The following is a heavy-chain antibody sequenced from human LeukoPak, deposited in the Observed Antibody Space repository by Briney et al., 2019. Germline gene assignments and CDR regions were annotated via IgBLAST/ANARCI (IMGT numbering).Heavy chain of an antibody. D-gene: IGHD2-2*01. Sequence: SETLCLTCTVSGGSIRNSGYYWGWIRQPPGKGLEWIGSIYYSGSTYYKPSLKSRVTISVDTSKNQFSLKLSSVTAADTAVYYCARGVVVVPAAGPEGAFDIWGQGTMVTVSS. CDR1: GGSIRNSGYY. CDR3: ARGVVVVPAAGPEGAFDI. V-gene: IGHV4-39*07. CDR2: IYYSGST. J-gene: IGHJ3*02.